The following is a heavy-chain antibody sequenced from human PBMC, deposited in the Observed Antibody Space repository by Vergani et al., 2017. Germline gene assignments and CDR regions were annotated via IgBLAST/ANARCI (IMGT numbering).Heavy chain of an antibody. CDR1: EYSFGNYW. CDR2: IYPADSDT. J-gene: IGHJ4*02. D-gene: IGHD1-1*01. CDR3: ARHTTYTDS. V-gene: IGHV5-51*01. Sequence: EVVLVQSGPEMRKPGTPLQISCVGSEYSFGNYWIGWVRQMPGKGLEWMGIIYPADSDTRYSPSFQGQVTISADKSISTAFLQWDSLKASDTALYYCARHTTYTDSWGQGTLVTVSS.